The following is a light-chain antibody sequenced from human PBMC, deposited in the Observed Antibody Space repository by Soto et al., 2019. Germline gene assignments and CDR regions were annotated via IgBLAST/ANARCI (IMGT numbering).Light chain of an antibody. CDR1: QSISSW. J-gene: IGKJ2*01. CDR3: QQYHSLNT. Sequence: DIQMTQSPSTLSASVGDRVTITCRASQSISSWLAWYQQKPGKAPKVLIYKASSLESGVPSRFIGSGSGTEFTLTISSLQPDDFATYYCQQYHSLNTFGQGTKLEI. CDR2: KAS. V-gene: IGKV1-5*03.